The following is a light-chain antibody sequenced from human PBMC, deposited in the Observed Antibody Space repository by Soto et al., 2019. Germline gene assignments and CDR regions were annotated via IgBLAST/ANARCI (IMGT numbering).Light chain of an antibody. CDR2: AAT. Sequence: DIQMTQSPSSLSASVGDIVTITCLASQRITTYLNWYQQRPGKAPSLLIYAATYLRSGVPSRFSGSGSGTEFTLTIDGLQPDDFATYFCHQIHTTPWTFGQGTKVDIK. CDR3: HQIHTTPWT. V-gene: IGKV1-39*01. J-gene: IGKJ1*01. CDR1: QRITTY.